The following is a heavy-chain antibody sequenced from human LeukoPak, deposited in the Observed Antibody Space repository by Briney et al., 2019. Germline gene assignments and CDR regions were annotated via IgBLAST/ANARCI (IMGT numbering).Heavy chain of an antibody. J-gene: IGHJ4*02. CDR1: RFTFSSYW. V-gene: IGHV3-7*01. Sequence: GGSLRFSCAASRFTFSSYWMSWVRQAPRKGLEWVANIKQDGSEKYYVDSVKGRFTISRDNAKNSLYLQMNSLRAEDTAVYYCAPYSVTATSAFDYWGQGALVTVSS. CDR2: IKQDGSEK. D-gene: IGHD2-21*02. CDR3: APYSVTATSAFDY.